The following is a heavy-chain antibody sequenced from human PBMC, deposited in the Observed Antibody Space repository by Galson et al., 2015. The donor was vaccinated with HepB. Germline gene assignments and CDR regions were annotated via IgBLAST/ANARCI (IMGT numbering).Heavy chain of an antibody. CDR2: ISPSNGGT. D-gene: IGHD5-24*01. CDR1: GYIFTNYH. V-gene: IGHV1-46*01. Sequence: SVKVSCKASGYIFTNYHIHWVRQAPGQGLEWVGIISPSNGGTNYAQKFQGRVTMTRDTSTNTVYMELSGLGSEDTAVYYCAREKDATYYFDYWGQGTLVTVSS. J-gene: IGHJ4*02. CDR3: AREKDATYYFDY.